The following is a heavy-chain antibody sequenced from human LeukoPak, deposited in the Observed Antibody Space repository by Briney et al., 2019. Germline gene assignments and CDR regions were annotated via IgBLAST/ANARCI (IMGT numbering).Heavy chain of an antibody. J-gene: IGHJ3*02. V-gene: IGHV1-2*02. Sequence: ASVKVSCKASGYTFSAYYMRWVRQAPGQGLEWMGWINPDTGTATYAQKFQGRVSMTRDTSINTAYMELSSLTSDDTAFYYCAREKPAARPDHDNAFDIWGQGTMVTVSS. CDR2: INPDTGTA. D-gene: IGHD6-6*01. CDR3: AREKPAARPDHDNAFDI. CDR1: GYTFSAYY.